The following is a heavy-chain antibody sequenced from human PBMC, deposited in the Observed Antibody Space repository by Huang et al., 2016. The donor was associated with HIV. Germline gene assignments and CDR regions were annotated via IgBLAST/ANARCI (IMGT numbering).Heavy chain of an antibody. Sequence: QVQLVQSGAEVTKPGSSVNVSCKASGGTFNSYAISWVRQAPGEGLERMGGMIPIHGTANYAQKFQDRVTISADASTGTAYMELSRLRSEDTAVYYCASRGRCEILTGYYVLDSWGEGTLVTVS. D-gene: IGHD3-9*01. J-gene: IGHJ4*02. CDR2: MIPIHGTA. CDR1: GGTFNSYA. CDR3: ASRGRCEILTGYYVLDS. V-gene: IGHV1-69*01.